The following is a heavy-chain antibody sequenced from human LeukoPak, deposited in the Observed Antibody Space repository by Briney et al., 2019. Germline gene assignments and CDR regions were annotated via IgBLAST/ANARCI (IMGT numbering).Heavy chain of an antibody. J-gene: IGHJ4*02. Sequence: SVKVSCKASGGSFSSYAISWVRQAPGQGLEWMRRIIPILGIANYAQKFQGRVTITADKSTSTAYMELSSLRSEDTAVYYCARASYSGYDCDYWGQGTLVTVSS. CDR1: GGSFSSYA. D-gene: IGHD5-12*01. V-gene: IGHV1-69*04. CDR2: IIPILGIA. CDR3: ARASYSGYDCDY.